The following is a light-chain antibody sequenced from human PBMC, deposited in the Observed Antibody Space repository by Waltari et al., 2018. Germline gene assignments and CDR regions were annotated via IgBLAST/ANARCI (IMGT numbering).Light chain of an antibody. CDR2: WAS. J-gene: IGKJ1*01. CDR3: QQYYSDPWT. Sequence: DIVMTQSPDSLAVSLGERATNPCKSSQSVLYSSNNKKYLAWYQQRPGQPPKLLIYWASTRESGVPDRFSGSGSGTDFTLIISSLQAEDVAVYYCQQYYSDPWTFGQGTKVEIK. CDR1: QSVLYSSNNKKY. V-gene: IGKV4-1*01.